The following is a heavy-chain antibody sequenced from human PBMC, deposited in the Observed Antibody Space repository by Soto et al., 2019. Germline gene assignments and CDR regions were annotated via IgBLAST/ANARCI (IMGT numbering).Heavy chain of an antibody. CDR3: AKAPVSGYWSSASFYFFDS. D-gene: IGHD2-2*01. Sequence: GGSLRLSCAASGFTFSSFAMSWVRQAPGKGLEWVSGISDGGGSTYYADSVKGRFTISRDNSKNTLYLQMNSLRAEDTAVYFCAKAPVSGYWSSASFYFFDSWGQGTLVTVSS. V-gene: IGHV3-23*01. CDR2: ISDGGGST. CDR1: GFTFSSFA. J-gene: IGHJ4*02.